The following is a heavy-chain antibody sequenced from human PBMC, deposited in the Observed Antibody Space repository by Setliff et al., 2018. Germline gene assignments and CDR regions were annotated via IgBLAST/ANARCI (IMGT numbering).Heavy chain of an antibody. D-gene: IGHD3-10*01. Sequence: SETLSLTCRVSGGSISSGKYYWGLIRPPPGKGLEWVATIYYSGSTYSNPSLKSRLIISVDAPDTQFSVKLSAVTAADTAVYYCARHKSNGSGSYPSLYMDVWGKGIMVTVSS. J-gene: IGHJ6*03. CDR1: GGSISSGKYY. CDR3: ARHKSNGSGSYPSLYMDV. CDR2: IYYSGST. V-gene: IGHV4-39*01.